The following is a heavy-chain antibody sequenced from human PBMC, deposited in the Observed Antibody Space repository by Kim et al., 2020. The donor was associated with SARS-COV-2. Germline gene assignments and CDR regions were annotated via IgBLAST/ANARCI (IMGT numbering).Heavy chain of an antibody. CDR1: GGTLSSYA. J-gene: IGHJ4*02. V-gene: IGHV1-69*13. CDR2: ITPIFSTA. Sequence: SVKVSCKASGGTLSSYAISWVRQAPGQGLEWMGGITPIFSTANYAQKFQGRVTITADESTSTAYMELSSLRSEDTAMYYCARDKTRSGWSFLMDYWGQGTLVTVSS. D-gene: IGHD6-19*01. CDR3: ARDKTRSGWSFLMDY.